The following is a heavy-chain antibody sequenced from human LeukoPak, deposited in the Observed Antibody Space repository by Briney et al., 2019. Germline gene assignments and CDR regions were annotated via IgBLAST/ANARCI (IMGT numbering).Heavy chain of an antibody. CDR3: ARGFYASGSYFHH. J-gene: IGHJ1*01. CDR2: ISSGGSYI. D-gene: IGHD3-10*01. V-gene: IGHV3-11*06. Sequence: GGSLRLSCAASGFTFSDYYMNWIRQAPGKGLEWVSYISSGGSYIEYADSVKGRFTISRDNAKKSLYLQMNSLGAEDTAVYYCARGFYASGSYFHHWGQGTLVTVSS. CDR1: GFTFSDYY.